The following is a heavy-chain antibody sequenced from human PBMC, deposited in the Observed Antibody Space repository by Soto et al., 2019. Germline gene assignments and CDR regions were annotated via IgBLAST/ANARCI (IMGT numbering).Heavy chain of an antibody. Sequence: VQLVESGGGLVQPGGSLRLSCVASEFSFSTYWMHWVRQAPGKGXXWVARIDTTGSTTTYADSVQGRFTISRDNAKNTMYLQMNSVRDDDTAIYFCASVSAAQYYYGMDAWGQGTKVTVS. J-gene: IGHJ6*02. CDR3: ASVSAAQYYYGMDA. D-gene: IGHD2-15*01. V-gene: IGHV3-74*01. CDR1: EFSFSTYW. CDR2: IDTTGSTT.